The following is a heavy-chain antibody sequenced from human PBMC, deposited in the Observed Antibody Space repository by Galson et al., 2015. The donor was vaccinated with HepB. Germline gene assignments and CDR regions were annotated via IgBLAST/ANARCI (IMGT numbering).Heavy chain of an antibody. CDR3: TTCHFIVIPTATGRTFDY. CDR1: GFTFTNVW. CDR2: ILSAADGGTT. Sequence: SLRLSCAASGFTFTNVWMSWVRQAPGKGLEWVGRILSAADGGTTDYAAPVKGRFTISRDDSKDTVYLQMNSLKSEDTAVYYCTTCHFIVIPTATGRTFDYWGQGTLVTVSS. V-gene: IGHV3-15*01. D-gene: IGHD2/OR15-2a*01. J-gene: IGHJ4*02.